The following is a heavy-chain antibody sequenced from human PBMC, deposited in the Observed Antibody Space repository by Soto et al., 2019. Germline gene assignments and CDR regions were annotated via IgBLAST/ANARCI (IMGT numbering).Heavy chain of an antibody. J-gene: IGHJ6*02. D-gene: IGHD3-3*01. CDR3: ARVQLRCLEYYYYYGMDV. CDR1: GGSFSGYY. CDR2: INHSGST. Sequence: QVQLQQWGAGLLKPSETLSLTCAVYGGSFSGYYWSWIRQPPGKGLEWIGEINHSGSTNYNPSLKSRVTISVDTSKNQFSLKLSSVTAADTAVYYCARVQLRCLEYYYYYGMDVWGQGTTVTVSS. V-gene: IGHV4-34*01.